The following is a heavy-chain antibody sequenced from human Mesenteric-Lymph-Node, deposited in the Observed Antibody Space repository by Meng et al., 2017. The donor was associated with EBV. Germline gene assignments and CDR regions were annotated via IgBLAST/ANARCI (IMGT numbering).Heavy chain of an antibody. CDR3: ARLGSLGGIDY. CDR2: IYYSGST. V-gene: IGHV4-39*01. CDR1: GGSISSSSSY. J-gene: IGHJ4*02. Sequence: QVQLQESGPGLVKPSETLSLTCTVSGGSISSSSSYWGWSRQPPGKGLEWIGNIYYSGSTYYNPSLKSRVTISVDTSKNQFSLTLSSVTAADAAVYFCARLGSLGGIDYWGQGTLVTVSS. D-gene: IGHD1-26*01.